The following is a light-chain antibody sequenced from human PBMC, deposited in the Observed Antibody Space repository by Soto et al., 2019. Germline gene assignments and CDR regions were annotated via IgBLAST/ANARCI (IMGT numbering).Light chain of an antibody. V-gene: IGLV2-14*03. CDR3: ISYTANSLL. Sequence: QSVLTQPASVSGSPGQSITISCTGTSSDVGAYNYVSWYQQHPGKAPKLMIYDFSIRPSGVSTRFSGSKSDNTASLTISGLQAEDEADYYCISYTANSLLFGGGTKLTVL. J-gene: IGLJ2*01. CDR1: SSDVGAYNY. CDR2: DFS.